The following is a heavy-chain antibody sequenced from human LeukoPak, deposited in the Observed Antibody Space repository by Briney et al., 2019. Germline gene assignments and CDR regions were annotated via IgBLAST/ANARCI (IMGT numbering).Heavy chain of an antibody. CDR1: GFTFSSYA. V-gene: IGHV3-64*01. Sequence: GGSLRLSCAASGFTFSSYAMHWVRQAPGKGLEYVSAISSNGGSTYYANSVKGRFTISRDNSKNTLYLQMGSLRAEDMAVYYCARDKSFLGIAVAGIDYWGQGTLVTVSS. CDR3: ARDKSFLGIAVAGIDY. J-gene: IGHJ4*02. D-gene: IGHD6-19*01. CDR2: ISSNGGST.